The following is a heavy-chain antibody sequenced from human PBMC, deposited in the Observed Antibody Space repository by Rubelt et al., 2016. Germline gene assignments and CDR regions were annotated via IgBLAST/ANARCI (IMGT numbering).Heavy chain of an antibody. V-gene: IGHV3-30*18. CDR1: GFTVSSNY. J-gene: IGHJ4*02. D-gene: IGHD6-19*01. Sequence: VQLVESGGGLVQPGGSLRLSCAASGFTVSSNYMSWVRQAPGKGLEWVAVISYDGSNKYDADSLKGRFTISRDNSKNTLYLQMNSLRAEDTAVYYCAKATVAGPYDYWGQGTLVTVSS. CDR2: ISYDGSNK. CDR3: AKATVAGPYDY.